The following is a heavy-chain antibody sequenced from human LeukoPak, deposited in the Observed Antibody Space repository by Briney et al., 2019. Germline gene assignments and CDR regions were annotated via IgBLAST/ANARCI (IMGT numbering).Heavy chain of an antibody. Sequence: SETLSLTCTVSGGSISSYYWSWIRQPPGKGLEWIGYIYYSGSTNYNPSLKSRVTISVDTSKNQFSLKLSSVTAADTAVYYCARFGRRGGYFDYWGQGTLVTVSS. D-gene: IGHD2-15*01. CDR1: GGSISSYY. CDR2: IYYSGST. CDR3: ARFGRRGGYFDY. J-gene: IGHJ4*02. V-gene: IGHV4-59*01.